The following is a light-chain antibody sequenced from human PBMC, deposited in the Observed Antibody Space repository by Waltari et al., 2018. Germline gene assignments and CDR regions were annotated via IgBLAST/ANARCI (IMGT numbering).Light chain of an antibody. CDR1: ALPKKY. Sequence: SYELTQPPSVSVSPGQTARITCPGDALPKKYAYGYQQKSGQAPVLVIYEDSKRPSGIPVRFSGSSSGTMATLTISGAQVEDEADYYCYSTDSSGNHRVFGGGTKLTVL. CDR2: EDS. J-gene: IGLJ2*01. CDR3: YSTDSSGNHRV. V-gene: IGLV3-10*01.